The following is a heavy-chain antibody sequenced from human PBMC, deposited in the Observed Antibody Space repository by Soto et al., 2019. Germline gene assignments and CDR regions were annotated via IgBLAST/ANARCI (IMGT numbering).Heavy chain of an antibody. D-gene: IGHD3-10*01. Sequence: SVKVSCKASGYTFTSYGISWVRQAPGQGLEWMGRIIPILGIANYAQKFQGRVTITADKSTSTAYMELSSLRSEDTAVYYCARDPYYGSGSYFNWFDPWGQGTLVTVSS. J-gene: IGHJ5*02. CDR2: IIPILGIA. V-gene: IGHV1-69*04. CDR1: GYTFTSYG. CDR3: ARDPYYGSGSYFNWFDP.